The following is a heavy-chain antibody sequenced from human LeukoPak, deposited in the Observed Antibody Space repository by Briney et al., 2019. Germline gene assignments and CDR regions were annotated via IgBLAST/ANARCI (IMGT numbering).Heavy chain of an antibody. CDR2: INPNSGGT. D-gene: IGHD3-10*01. V-gene: IGHV1-2*02. CDR1: GYTFTGYY. J-gene: IGHJ5*02. CDR3: ARDVGTMVRGVIISFDP. Sequence: ASVKVSCKASGYTFTGYYMHWVRQAPGQGLEWMGWINPNSGGTNYAQKFQGRVTMTRDTSISTAYMELSRLRSDDTAVYYCARDVGTMVRGVIISFDPWGQGTLVTVSS.